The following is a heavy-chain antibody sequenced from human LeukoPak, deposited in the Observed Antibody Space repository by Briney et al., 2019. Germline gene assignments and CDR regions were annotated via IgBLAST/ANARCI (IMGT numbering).Heavy chain of an antibody. D-gene: IGHD1-26*01. CDR2: IKQDGSEK. CDR1: GFTFSSYS. Sequence: GGSLRLSCAASGFTFSSYSMSWVPQAPGKGLEWVANIKQDGSEKYYVDSVKGRFTISRDNAKNSLYLQMNSLRAEDTAVFYCAKLRVGAIDYWGQGTLVTVSS. V-gene: IGHV3-7*01. CDR3: AKLRVGAIDY. J-gene: IGHJ4*02.